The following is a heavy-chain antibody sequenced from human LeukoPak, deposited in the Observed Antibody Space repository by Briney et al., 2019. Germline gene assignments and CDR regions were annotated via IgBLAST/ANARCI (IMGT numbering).Heavy chain of an antibody. CDR1: GFTFSNYA. V-gene: IGHV3-23*01. CDR2: ISDRGGST. Sequence: PGGSLRLSCAASGFTFSNYAMSWDRQAPGKGLELVSTISDRGGSTYYADSVKGRFTISRDNSKNTLYLQMNSLRAEDTAIHYCAKVPYSDYGSGRPPFMDVWGQGTTVAVSS. D-gene: IGHD3-10*01. J-gene: IGHJ6*02. CDR3: AKVPYSDYGSGRPPFMDV.